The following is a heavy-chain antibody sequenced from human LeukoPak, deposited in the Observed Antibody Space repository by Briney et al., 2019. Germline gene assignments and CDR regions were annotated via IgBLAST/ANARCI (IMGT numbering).Heavy chain of an antibody. D-gene: IGHD3-3*01. V-gene: IGHV1-8*01. CDR2: MNPNSGNT. CDR1: GYTFTSYD. Sequence: PLASVKVSCKASGYTFTSYDINWVRQATGQGLEWMGWMNPNSGNTGYAQKFQGRVTMTRNTSISTAYMELSSLRSEDTAVCYCARGFNDFWSGSLRTFDYWGQGTLVTVSS. CDR3: ARGFNDFWSGSLRTFDY. J-gene: IGHJ4*02.